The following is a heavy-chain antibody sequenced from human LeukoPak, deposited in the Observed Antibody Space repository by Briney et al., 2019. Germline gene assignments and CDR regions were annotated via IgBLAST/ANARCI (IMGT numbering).Heavy chain of an antibody. CDR3: ATAMTAMVTYYFDY. Sequence: GASVKVSCKVSGYTLTELSMHWVRQAPGKGLEWMGGFDPEDGETIYAQKFQGRVTMTEDTSTDTAYMELSSLRSEDTAMYYCATAMTAMVTYYFDYWGQGTLVTVSS. CDR2: FDPEDGET. V-gene: IGHV1-24*01. D-gene: IGHD5-18*01. CDR1: GYTLTELS. J-gene: IGHJ4*02.